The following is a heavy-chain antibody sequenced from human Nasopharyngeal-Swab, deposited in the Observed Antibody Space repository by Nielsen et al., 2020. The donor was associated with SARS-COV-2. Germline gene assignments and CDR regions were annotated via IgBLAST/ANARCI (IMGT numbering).Heavy chain of an antibody. D-gene: IGHD1-26*01. V-gene: IGHV3-11*01. CDR2: ISTSGRST. Sequence: GESLKISCAASGFTFSDYYMAWIRQAPGKGLEWVSYISTSGRSTDSADSVKGRFTISRDNANNLLYLQMNSLRGEDTAVYYCARVRSGSYRDAFDIWGQGTMVTVSS. CDR1: GFTFSDYY. J-gene: IGHJ3*02. CDR3: ARVRSGSYRDAFDI.